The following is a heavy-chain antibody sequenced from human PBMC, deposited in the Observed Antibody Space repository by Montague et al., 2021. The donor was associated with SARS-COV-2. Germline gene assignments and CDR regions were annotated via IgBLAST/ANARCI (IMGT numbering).Heavy chain of an antibody. V-gene: IGHV4-59*01. D-gene: IGHD2-2*01. Sequence: SETLSLTCTVSGCSISSYYWNLIRQSPGKGLEWIGYINYSGSAYYNPSLKSRVTISVDTSKNQLSLNLSSVTAADTAVYYCARRGVVVIPAVVEYYYGMDAWGKGTTVTAAS. CDR1: GCSISSYY. CDR2: INYSGSA. J-gene: IGHJ6*04. CDR3: ARRGVVVIPAVVEYYYGMDA.